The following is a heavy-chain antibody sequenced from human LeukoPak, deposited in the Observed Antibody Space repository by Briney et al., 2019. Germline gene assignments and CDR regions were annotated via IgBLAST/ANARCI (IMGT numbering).Heavy chain of an antibody. D-gene: IGHD2-8*01. V-gene: IGHV3-23*01. CDR1: GFTFRNFA. CDR3: AKDGQSFNSMYDYFDS. J-gene: IGHJ4*02. CDR2: IGGGDT. Sequence: HAGGSLRHSCSASGFTFRNFAISWVRQAPGKGLEWVSSIGGGDTHYADSVKGRFTISRDDSRSTVDLQMSSLRAEDTAVYYCAKDGQSFNSMYDYFDSWGQGTLVTVSS.